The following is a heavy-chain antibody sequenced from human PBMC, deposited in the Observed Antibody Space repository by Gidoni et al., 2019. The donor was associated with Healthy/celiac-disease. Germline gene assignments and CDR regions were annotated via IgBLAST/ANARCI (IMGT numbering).Heavy chain of an antibody. J-gene: IGHJ5*02. CDR2: INHSGST. Sequence: VQLQQWGAGLLKPSEPLSLPCAVYGGSFSGYYWSWIRQPPGKGLEWIGEINHSGSTNYNPSLKSRVTISVDTSKNQFSLKLSSVTAADTAVYYCARGRSLDPWGQGTLVTVSS. CDR1: GGSFSGYY. V-gene: IGHV4-34*01. CDR3: ARGRSLDP.